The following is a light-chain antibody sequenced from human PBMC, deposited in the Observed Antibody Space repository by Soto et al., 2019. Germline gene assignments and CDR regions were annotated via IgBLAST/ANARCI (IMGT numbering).Light chain of an antibody. J-gene: IGKJ1*01. Sequence: DIQMTQSPSTLSASVGDRVTITCRASQSVSIWLAWYQQKPAKAPKLLIYEASSLQTGVPSRFSGSGSGTEFTLTISSLQPDDFATYYCQQYNTYSPTFGQGTKVDIK. CDR2: EAS. CDR3: QQYNTYSPT. CDR1: QSVSIW. V-gene: IGKV1-5*03.